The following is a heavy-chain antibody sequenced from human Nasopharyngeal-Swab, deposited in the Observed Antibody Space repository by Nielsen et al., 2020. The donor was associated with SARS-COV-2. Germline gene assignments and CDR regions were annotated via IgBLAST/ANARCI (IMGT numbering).Heavy chain of an antibody. Sequence: GESLKISCAASGFTFSSYGMHWVRQAPGKGLEWVAVISYDGSNKYYADSVKGRFTISRDNSKTTLYLQMNSLRAEDTAVYYCAEDWASYGMDVWGQGTTVTVSS. V-gene: IGHV3-30*18. CDR3: AEDWASYGMDV. CDR1: GFTFSSYG. CDR2: ISYDGSNK. J-gene: IGHJ6*02. D-gene: IGHD3-16*01.